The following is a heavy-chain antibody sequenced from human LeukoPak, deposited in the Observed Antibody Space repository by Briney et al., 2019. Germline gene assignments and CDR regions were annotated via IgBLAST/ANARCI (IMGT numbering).Heavy chain of an antibody. V-gene: IGHV3-48*01. J-gene: IGHJ4*02. D-gene: IGHD6-19*01. Sequence: GGSLRLSCAASGFTFSTYNMNWVRQAPGKGLEWISYTSSSGTTIYYADSVKGRFTISRDNAKNSLYLQMNSLRAEDTAVYYCARNEYSSGRGLDYWGQGALVTVSS. CDR3: ARNEYSSGRGLDY. CDR1: GFTFSTYN. CDR2: TSSSGTTI.